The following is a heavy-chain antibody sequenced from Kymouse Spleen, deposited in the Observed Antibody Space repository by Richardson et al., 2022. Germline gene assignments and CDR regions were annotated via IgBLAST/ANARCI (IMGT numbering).Heavy chain of an antibody. J-gene: IGHJ6*02. CDR3: ARSYSSSSLYYYYYYGMDV. CDR2: INHSGST. V-gene: IGHV4-34*01. D-gene: IGHD6-6*01. CDR1: GGSFSGYY. Sequence: QVQLQQWGAGLLKPSETLSLTCAVYGGSFSGYYWSWIRQPPGKGLEWIGEINHSGSTNYNPSLKSRVTISVDTSKNQFSLKLSSVTAADTAVYYCARSYSSSSLYYYYYYGMDVWGQGTTVTVSS.